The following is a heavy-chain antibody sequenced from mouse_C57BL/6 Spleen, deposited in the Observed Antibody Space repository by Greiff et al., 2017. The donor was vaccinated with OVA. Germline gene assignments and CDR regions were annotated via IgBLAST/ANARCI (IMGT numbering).Heavy chain of an antibody. CDR1: GYSITSGYY. CDR3: ARDNYGSSYVFDY. CDR2: ISYDGSN. V-gene: IGHV3-6*01. D-gene: IGHD1-1*01. J-gene: IGHJ2*01. Sequence: VQLQQSGPGLVKPSQSLSLTCSVTGYSITSGYYWNWIRQFPGNKLEWMGYISYDGSNNYNPSLKNRISITRDTSKNQFFLKLNSVTTEDTATYYCARDNYGSSYVFDYWGQGTTLTVSS.